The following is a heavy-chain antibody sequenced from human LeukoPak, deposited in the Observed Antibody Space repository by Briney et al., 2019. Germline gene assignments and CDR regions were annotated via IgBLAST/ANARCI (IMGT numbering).Heavy chain of an antibody. CDR1: GFTFSSYS. J-gene: IGHJ4*02. Sequence: GVSLRLSCAASGFTFSSYSMSWVRQAPGKGLEWVSGTSDRGDYTYYADSVKGRFTISRDTSKNTLYLQMNSLRGEDTALYFCAKKAQYDGHYPLDYWGQGTLVTVSS. CDR2: TSDRGDYT. V-gene: IGHV3-23*01. CDR3: AKKAQYDGHYPLDY. D-gene: IGHD4/OR15-4a*01.